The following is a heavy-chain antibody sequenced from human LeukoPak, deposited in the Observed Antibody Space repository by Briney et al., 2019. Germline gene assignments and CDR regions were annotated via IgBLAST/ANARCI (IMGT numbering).Heavy chain of an antibody. Sequence: SETLSLTCAVYGGSFSGYYWSWIRQPPGKGLEWIGEINHSGSTNYNPSLKSRVTISVDTSKNQFSLKVSSVTAADTAVYYCARLCRATALNYYYYYMDVWGKGTTITVSS. CDR3: ARLCRATALNYYYYYMDV. V-gene: IGHV4-34*01. CDR2: INHSGST. CDR1: GGSFSGYY. J-gene: IGHJ6*03. D-gene: IGHD6-13*01.